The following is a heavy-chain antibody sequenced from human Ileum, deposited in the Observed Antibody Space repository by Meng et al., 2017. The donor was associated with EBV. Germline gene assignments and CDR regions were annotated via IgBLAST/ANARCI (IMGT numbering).Heavy chain of an antibody. V-gene: IGHV2-5*02. CDR3: AQRHSSSSGPVY. J-gene: IGHJ4*02. Sequence: QIHLEDAGPTPAKPTQTPTLPRNFSGFSLTTDRVSVGWLPQPPGKALEWLALLHSDDSKQYSPSLQSRLTIAKDTSQNQVVLTMTNLDPVDTGTYFCAQRHSSSSGPVYWGQGILVTVSS. CDR2: LHSDDSK. CDR1: GFSLTTDRVS. D-gene: IGHD6-13*01.